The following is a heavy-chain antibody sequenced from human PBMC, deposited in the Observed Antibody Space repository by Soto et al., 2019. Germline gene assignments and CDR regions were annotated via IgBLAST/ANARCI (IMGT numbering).Heavy chain of an antibody. CDR3: AKDKGGRYCSRTSCLYSFDY. CDR1: GFTFSTYA. D-gene: IGHD2-2*01. V-gene: IGHV3-23*01. Sequence: EVQLLESGGGLVQPGGSLRLSCIASGFTFSTYAMSWVRQAPGKGLEWVSTISDSGSTYYADSVKGRFTISGDNSKNTLYLEMNSLRAEDTAVYYCAKDKGGRYCSRTSCLYSFDYWGQGTLVTVSS. CDR2: ISDSGST. J-gene: IGHJ4*02.